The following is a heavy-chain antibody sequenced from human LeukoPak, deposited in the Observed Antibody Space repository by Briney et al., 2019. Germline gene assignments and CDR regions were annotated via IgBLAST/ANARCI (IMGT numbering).Heavy chain of an antibody. CDR3: AKDYYGSGSYDTFDY. CDR2: IYSDGVT. V-gene: IGHV3-53*01. J-gene: IGHJ4*02. Sequence: GGSLRLSCAASGFTVNSYALSWVRQAPGKGLAWVSLIYSDGVTHYADSVKGRFTISRDNSKNTLYLQMNSLRAEDTAVYYCAKDYYGSGSYDTFDYWGQGTLVTVSS. D-gene: IGHD3-10*01. CDR1: GFTVNSYA.